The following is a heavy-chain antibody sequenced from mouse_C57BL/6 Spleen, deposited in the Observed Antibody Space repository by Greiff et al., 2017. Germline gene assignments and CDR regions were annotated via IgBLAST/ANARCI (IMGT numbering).Heavy chain of an antibody. CDR1: GYSFTGYY. Sequence: VQLQQSGPELVKPGASVQISCKASGYSFTGYYMNWVKQSPEKSLEWIGEINPSTGGTTYNQKFKAKATLTVDKSSSTAYMQLRSLTSEDSAVYYCASDYDCYYNGYWGQGTTLTVSS. CDR2: INPSTGGT. CDR3: ASDYDCYYNGY. D-gene: IGHD2-3*01. V-gene: IGHV1-42*01. J-gene: IGHJ2*01.